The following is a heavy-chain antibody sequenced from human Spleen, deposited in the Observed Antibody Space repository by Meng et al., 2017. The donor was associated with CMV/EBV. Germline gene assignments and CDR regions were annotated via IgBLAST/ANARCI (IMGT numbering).Heavy chain of an antibody. D-gene: IGHD4/OR15-4a*01. CDR1: GYSFTSYW. CDR2: IYLGDSDT. Sequence: GESLKISCKDSGYSFTSYWIGWVRQMPGKGLEWMGIIYLGDSDTRYSPSFQGQVTIPADKSITTAYLQWSSLKASDTAMYYCARASMVVTQYFDYWGPGTLVTVSS. J-gene: IGHJ4*02. V-gene: IGHV5-51*01. CDR3: ARASMVVTQYFDY.